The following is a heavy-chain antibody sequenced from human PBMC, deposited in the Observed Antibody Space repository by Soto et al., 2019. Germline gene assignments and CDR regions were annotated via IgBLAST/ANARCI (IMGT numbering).Heavy chain of an antibody. V-gene: IGHV3-33*01. CDR1: GFTFSSYG. D-gene: IGHD1-26*01. Sequence: QGQLVESGGGVVQPGRSLRLSCAASGFTFSSYGMHWVRQAPGKGLEWVAVIWYDGSNKYYADSVKGRFTISRDNSKNTLYLQMNSLRAEDTAVYYCARVYSGSYSGDYWGQGTLVTVSS. J-gene: IGHJ4*02. CDR3: ARVYSGSYSGDY. CDR2: IWYDGSNK.